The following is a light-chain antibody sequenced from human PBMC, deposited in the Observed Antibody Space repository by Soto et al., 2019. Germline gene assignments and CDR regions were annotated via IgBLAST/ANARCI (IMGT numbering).Light chain of an antibody. CDR2: DAS. CDR3: QQLNSYPPIT. CDR1: QAINIY. J-gene: IGKJ5*01. Sequence: DIQMIQSPSSLSASVVATVTIICRARQAINIYLAWYQQKPGKLPDLLIYDASTLQIGVSSRFSGSGYGTEFTLTISSLQPEDFATYYCQQLNSYPPITFGQGRRLEIK. V-gene: IGKV1-9*01.